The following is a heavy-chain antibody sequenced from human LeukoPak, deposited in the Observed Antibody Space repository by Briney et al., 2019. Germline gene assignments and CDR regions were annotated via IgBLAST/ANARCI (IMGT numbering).Heavy chain of an antibody. CDR1: GDSIDSGAYY. Sequence: SETLSLTCTVSGDSIDSGAYYWTSIRQPPGKGLDWIGHIYYRGNTYYNPSLKSRVTISVDTSNNQFSLKLSSVTAADTAVYYCARDRAPGVRGVRFDSWGQGTLVTVSS. D-gene: IGHD3-10*01. V-gene: IGHV4-30-4*01. CDR3: ARDRAPGVRGVRFDS. CDR2: IYYRGNT. J-gene: IGHJ4*02.